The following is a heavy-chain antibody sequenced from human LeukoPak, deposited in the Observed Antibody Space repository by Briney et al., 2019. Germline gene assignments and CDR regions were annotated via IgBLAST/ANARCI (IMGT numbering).Heavy chain of an antibody. CDR3: ARDTNYGDYV. Sequence: PSETLSLTCTVSGGSISGDFWSWIRQPPGKGLEWIGYISHSGTTNYNPSLESRITISVGTSKNQFSLMLSSVTAADTAVYYCARDTNYGDYVWGQGILVTVSS. D-gene: IGHD4-17*01. CDR1: GGSISGDF. CDR2: ISHSGTT. J-gene: IGHJ4*02. V-gene: IGHV4-59*01.